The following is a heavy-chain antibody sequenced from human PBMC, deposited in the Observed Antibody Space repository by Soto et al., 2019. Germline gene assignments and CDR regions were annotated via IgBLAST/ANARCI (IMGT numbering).Heavy chain of an antibody. CDR2: ISGSGGST. CDR3: AKKGSSSDGYYFDY. CDR1: GFTFSSYA. Sequence: GGSLRLSCAASGFTFSSYAMSWVRQAPGKWLEWVSAISGSGGSTYYADSVKGRFTISRDNSKNTLYLQMNSLRAEDTAVYYCAKKGSSSDGYYFDYWGQGTLVNVSS. D-gene: IGHD6-6*01. V-gene: IGHV3-23*01. J-gene: IGHJ4*02.